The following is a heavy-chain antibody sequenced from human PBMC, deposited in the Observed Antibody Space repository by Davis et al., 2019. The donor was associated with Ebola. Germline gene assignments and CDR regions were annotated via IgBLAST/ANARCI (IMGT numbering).Heavy chain of an antibody. V-gene: IGHV1-69*13. CDR3: ARGPFDYSNYVYYYYGMDV. J-gene: IGHJ6*02. CDR2: IIPIFGTA. CDR1: GYTFTSYY. Sequence: AASVKVSCKASGYTFTSYYMHWVRQAPGQGLEWMGGIIPIFGTANYAQKFQGRVTITADESTSTAYMELSSLRSEDTAVYYCARGPFDYSNYVYYYYGMDVWGQGTTVTVSS. D-gene: IGHD4-11*01.